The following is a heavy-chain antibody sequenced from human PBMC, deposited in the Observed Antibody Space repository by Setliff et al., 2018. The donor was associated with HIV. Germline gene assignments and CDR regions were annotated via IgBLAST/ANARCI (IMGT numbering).Heavy chain of an antibody. CDR2: IKTQSEGGTS. CDR1: GFTFSNAW. V-gene: IGHV3-15*01. D-gene: IGHD3-22*01. CDR3: ARVRLYSSALDY. J-gene: IGHJ4*02. Sequence: GGSLRLSCAVSGFTFSNAWMSWVRQVPGKGLEWLGRIKTQSEGGTSDYAESVKGRFSISRDDSKNMLFLQMTGLKAEDTAVFYCARVRLYSSALDYWGQGTLVTVSS.